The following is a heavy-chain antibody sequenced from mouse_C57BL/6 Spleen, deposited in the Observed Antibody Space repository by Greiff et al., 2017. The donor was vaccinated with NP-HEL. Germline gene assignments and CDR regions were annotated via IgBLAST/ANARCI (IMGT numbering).Heavy chain of an antibody. V-gene: IGHV1-54*01. Sequence: QVQLQQSGAELVRPGTSVQVSCKASGYAFTNYLIEWVKQRPGQGLEWIGVINPGSGGTNYNEKFKGKGTLTADKSSSTAYMQLSSLTSEDSAVYFCAISTMVTTRGYYYAMDYWGQGTSVTVSS. D-gene: IGHD2-2*01. CDR3: AISTMVTTRGYYYAMDY. CDR1: GYAFTNYL. J-gene: IGHJ4*01. CDR2: INPGSGGT.